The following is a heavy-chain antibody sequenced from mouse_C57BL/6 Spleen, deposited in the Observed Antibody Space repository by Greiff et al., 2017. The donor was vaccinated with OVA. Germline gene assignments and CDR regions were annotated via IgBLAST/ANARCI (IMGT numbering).Heavy chain of an antibody. CDR2: IYPRSGNT. V-gene: IGHV1-81*01. CDR3: ARRGIYYGYDVDY. J-gene: IGHJ2*01. D-gene: IGHD2-2*01. CDR1: GYTFTSYG. Sequence: VQRVESGAELARPGASVKLSCKASGYTFTSYGISWVKQRTGQGLEWIGEIYPRSGNTYYNEKFKGKATLTADKSSSTAYMELRSLTSEDSAVYVGARRGIYYGYDVDYWGQGTTLTVSS.